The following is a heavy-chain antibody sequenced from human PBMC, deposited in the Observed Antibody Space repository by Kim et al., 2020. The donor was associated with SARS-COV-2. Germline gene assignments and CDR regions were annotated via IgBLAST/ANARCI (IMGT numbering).Heavy chain of an antibody. D-gene: IGHD3-10*01. CDR2: IYYSGST. CDR1: GGSISSYY. J-gene: IGHJ6*02. CDR3: ARDLSITMVRGVIRGYDYYGMDV. V-gene: IGHV4-59*13. Sequence: SETLSLTCTVSGGSISSYYWSWIRQPPGKGLEWIGYIYYSGSTNYNPSLKSRVTISVDTSKNQFSLKLSSVTAADTAVYYCARDLSITMVRGVIRGYDYYGMDVWGQGTTVTVSS.